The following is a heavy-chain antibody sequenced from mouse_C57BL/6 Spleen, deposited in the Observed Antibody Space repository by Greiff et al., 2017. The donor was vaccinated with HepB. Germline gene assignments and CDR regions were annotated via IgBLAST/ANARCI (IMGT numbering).Heavy chain of an antibody. V-gene: IGHV1-20*01. D-gene: IGHD1-1*01. CDR1: GYSFTGYF. CDR2: INPYNGDT. CDR3: ARSRYYGDYAMDY. Sequence: VQLQQSGPELVKPGDSVKISCKASGYSFTGYFMNWVMQSHGKSLEWIGRINPYNGDTFYNQKFKGKATLTVDKSSSTAHMELRSLTSEDSAVYYCARSRYYGDYAMDYWGQGTSGTVSS. J-gene: IGHJ4*01.